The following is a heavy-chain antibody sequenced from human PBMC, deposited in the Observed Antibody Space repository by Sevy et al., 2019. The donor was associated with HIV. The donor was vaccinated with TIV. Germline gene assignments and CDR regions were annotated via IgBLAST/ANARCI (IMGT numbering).Heavy chain of an antibody. CDR3: ARDGPYNTYDLWGYYFDY. J-gene: IGHJ4*02. V-gene: IGHV3-30-3*01. Sequence: GGSLRLSCAASGFSFSRYAIHWVRQAPGKGLEWAAGLSYDGSNKHYADSVRGRFTISRDNSKNTLYLQMNSLRAEDTAVYYCARDGPYNTYDLWGYYFDYWGQGTLVTVSS. D-gene: IGHD3-3*01. CDR1: GFSFSRYA. CDR2: LSYDGSNK.